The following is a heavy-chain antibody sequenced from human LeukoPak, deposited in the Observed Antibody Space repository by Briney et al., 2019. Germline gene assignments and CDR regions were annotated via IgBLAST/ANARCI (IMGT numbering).Heavy chain of an antibody. V-gene: IGHV3-21*01. CDR2: ISSSSSYI. CDR3: ARAPGKVRGVISPFDY. CDR1: GFTFSTYS. J-gene: IGHJ4*02. Sequence: GGSLRLSCAASGFTFSTYSMNWVRQAPGKGLEWVSSISSSSSYIYYADSVKGRFTISRDNAKNSLYLQMNSLRAEDTAVYYCARAPGKVRGVISPFDYWGQGTLVTVSS. D-gene: IGHD3-10*01.